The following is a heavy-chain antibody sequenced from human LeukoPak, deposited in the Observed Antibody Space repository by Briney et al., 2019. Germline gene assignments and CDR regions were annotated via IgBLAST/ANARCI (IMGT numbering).Heavy chain of an antibody. Sequence: GGSLRLSCAASGFTFSSYGMHWVRQAPGKGLEWVAFIRYDGSNKYYADSVRGRFTISRDNSKNTLYLQMNSLRAEDTAVYYCAKDQWELLLGGDFDYWGQGTLVTVSS. CDR1: GFTFSSYG. CDR2: IRYDGSNK. J-gene: IGHJ4*02. D-gene: IGHD1-26*01. V-gene: IGHV3-30*02. CDR3: AKDQWELLLGGDFDY.